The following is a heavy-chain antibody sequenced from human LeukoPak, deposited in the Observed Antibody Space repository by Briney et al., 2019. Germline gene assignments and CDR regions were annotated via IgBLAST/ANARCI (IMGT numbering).Heavy chain of an antibody. CDR3: ARRRYSSGWSYYFDY. D-gene: IGHD6-19*01. J-gene: IGHJ4*02. CDR1: GFTVSSNY. CDR2: IYSGGST. Sequence: GGSLRLSCAASGFTVSSNYMSWVRQAPGKGLEWVSVIYSGGSTYYADSVKGRFTISRDNSKNTLYLQMNSLRAEDTAVYYCARRRYSSGWSYYFDYWGQGTLVTVSS. V-gene: IGHV3-53*01.